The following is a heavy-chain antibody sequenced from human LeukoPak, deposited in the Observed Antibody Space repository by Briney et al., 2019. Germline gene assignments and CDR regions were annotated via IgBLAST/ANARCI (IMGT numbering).Heavy chain of an antibody. CDR2: INPNSGGT. CDR1: GGTFSSYA. CDR3: ASASGWYFLGP. J-gene: IGHJ5*02. Sequence: GASVKVSCKASGGTFSSYAISWVRQAPGQGLEWMGWINPNSGGTNYAQKFQGRVTMTRDTSISTAYMELSRLRSDDTAVYYCASASGWYFLGPWGQGTLVTVSS. V-gene: IGHV1-2*02. D-gene: IGHD6-19*01.